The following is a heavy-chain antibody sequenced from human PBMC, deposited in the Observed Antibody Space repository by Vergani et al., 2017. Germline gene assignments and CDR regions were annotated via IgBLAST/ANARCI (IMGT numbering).Heavy chain of an antibody. Sequence: EVQLVESGGGLVQPGRSLRLSCAASGFTFDDYAMHWVRQAPGKGLEWVSGISWNSGSIGYADSVKGRFTISRDNAKNSLYLQMNSLRAEDTAVYYCAKDLSSGYYDSSGYPLGDYWGQGTLVTVSS. CDR1: GFTFDDYA. CDR2: ISWNSGSI. CDR3: AKDLSSGYYDSSGYPLGDY. V-gene: IGHV3-9*01. J-gene: IGHJ4*02. D-gene: IGHD3-22*01.